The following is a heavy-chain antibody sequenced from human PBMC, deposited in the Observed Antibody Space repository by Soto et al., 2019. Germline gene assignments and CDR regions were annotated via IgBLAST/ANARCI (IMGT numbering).Heavy chain of an antibody. D-gene: IGHD2-2*01. J-gene: IGHJ3*02. CDR2: ISSSGSTI. V-gene: IGHV3-11*01. Sequence: GGSLRLSCAASGFTFSDYYMSWIRQAPGKGLEWVSYISSSGSTIYYADSVKGRFTISRDNAKNSLYLQMNSLRAEDTAVYYCARDEEIVVVPAATKVPHGYYYYGATDAFDIWGQGTMVTVSS. CDR3: ARDEEIVVVPAATKVPHGYYYYGATDAFDI. CDR1: GFTFSDYY.